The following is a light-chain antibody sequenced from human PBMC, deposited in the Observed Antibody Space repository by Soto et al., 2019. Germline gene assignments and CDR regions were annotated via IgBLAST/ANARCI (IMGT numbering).Light chain of an antibody. CDR2: GAS. CDR3: QQYGSSPPYT. J-gene: IGKJ2*01. CDR1: QSVSSSY. Sequence: EIVLTQSPGTLSLSPRERATLSCMASQSVSSSYLAWYQQKPGQAPRLLIYGASSRATGIPDRFSGRGSGTDFTLTISRLEPEDFAVYYCQQYGSSPPYTFGQGTKLEIK. V-gene: IGKV3-20*01.